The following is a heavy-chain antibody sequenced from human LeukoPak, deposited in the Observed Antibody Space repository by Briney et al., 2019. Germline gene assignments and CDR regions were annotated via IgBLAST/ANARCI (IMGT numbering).Heavy chain of an antibody. CDR3: ARDFRDYYGSRFDP. Sequence: SETLSLTCTVSGGSISSSSYYWAWIRQPPGKGLEWVGYIFYSGSTNYNPSLKSRVTISVDTSKNQFSLKLSSVTAADTAVYYCARDFRDYYGSRFDPWGQGTLVTVSS. J-gene: IGHJ5*02. D-gene: IGHD3-10*01. CDR1: GGSISSSSYY. CDR2: IFYSGST. V-gene: IGHV4-61*01.